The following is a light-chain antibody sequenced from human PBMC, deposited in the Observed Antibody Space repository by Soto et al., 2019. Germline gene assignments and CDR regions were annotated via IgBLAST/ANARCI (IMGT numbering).Light chain of an antibody. Sequence: EIVLTQSPATHSVTPGDSATLSCRASQSVSSSYLAWYQQKPGQAPRLHIYGASSRASGIPDRFSGSGSGTEFTLTISSLQSEDFAVYSCQQYNNWPPITFGQGTRLEIK. CDR1: QSVSSSY. CDR2: GAS. V-gene: IGKV3D-15*01. J-gene: IGKJ5*01. CDR3: QQYNNWPPIT.